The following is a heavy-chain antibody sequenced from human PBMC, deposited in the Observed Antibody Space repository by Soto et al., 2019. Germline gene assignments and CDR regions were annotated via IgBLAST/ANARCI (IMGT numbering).Heavy chain of an antibody. J-gene: IGHJ5*02. D-gene: IGHD6-13*01. CDR2: ISAYNGNT. V-gene: IGHV1-18*04. Sequence: GASVKVSCKASGYTFTSYGISWVRQAPGQGLEWMGWISAYNGNTNYAQKLQGRVTMTTDTSTSTAYMELRSLRSDDTAVYYCARDIAAAGIGSNWFDPWGQGTLVTVSS. CDR3: ARDIAAAGIGSNWFDP. CDR1: GYTFTSYG.